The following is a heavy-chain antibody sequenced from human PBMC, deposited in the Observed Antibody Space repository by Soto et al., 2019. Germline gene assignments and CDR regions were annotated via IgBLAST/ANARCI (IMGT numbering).Heavy chain of an antibody. CDR1: GGSIISGGYS. CDR2: IYHSGST. D-gene: IGHD1-7*01. Sequence: SETLSLTFAVSGGSIISGGYSWSWIRQPPGKGLEWIGYIYHSGSTYYNPSLKSRVTISVDRSKNQFSLKLSSVTAADTAVYYCARGVNWNYDCWGQGTLVTVSS. CDR3: ARGVNWNYDC. V-gene: IGHV4-30-2*01. J-gene: IGHJ4*02.